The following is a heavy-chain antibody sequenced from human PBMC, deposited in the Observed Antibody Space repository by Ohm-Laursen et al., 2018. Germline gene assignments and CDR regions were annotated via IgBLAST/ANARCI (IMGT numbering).Heavy chain of an antibody. V-gene: IGHV4-61*01. CDR2: IYYSGST. J-gene: IGHJ4*02. D-gene: IGHD6-19*01. Sequence: SDTLSLTCTVSGGSVSSGSYYWSWIRQPPGKGLEWIGYIYYSGSTNYNPSLKSRVTISVDTSKNQFSLKLSSVTAADTAVYYCAREGITVAGPFDYWGQGTLVTVSS. CDR1: GGSVSSGSYY. CDR3: AREGITVAGPFDY.